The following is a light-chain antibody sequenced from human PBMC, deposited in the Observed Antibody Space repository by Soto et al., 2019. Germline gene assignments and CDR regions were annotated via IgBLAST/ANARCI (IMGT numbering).Light chain of an antibody. V-gene: IGKV1-9*01. J-gene: IGKJ4*01. CDR1: QGISSY. CDR3: QQLNSYPHT. CDR2: AAS. Sequence: IQLTQSPSSLFASVGARVTITCRASQGISSYLAWYQQKPGKAPKLLIYAASTLQSGVPSRFSGSGSGTDFTLTISSLQPEAFANYYCQQLNSYPHTFGGGTKVDIK.